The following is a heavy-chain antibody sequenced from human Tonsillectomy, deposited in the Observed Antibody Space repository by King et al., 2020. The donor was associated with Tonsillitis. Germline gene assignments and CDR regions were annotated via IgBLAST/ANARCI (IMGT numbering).Heavy chain of an antibody. CDR1: GGSINSGSHY. Sequence: QLQESGPGLVTPSETLSLTCTVSGGSINSGSHYWGWIRQPPGKGLEWIGSVYYSGSTYSNMSLKTRVTISIDTSKNQFSLKLSSVTAADTAVYYCARHVEEFDAFDIWGQGTMVTVSS. CDR3: ARHVEEFDAFDI. D-gene: IGHD3-10*01. V-gene: IGHV4-39*07. J-gene: IGHJ3*02. CDR2: VYYSGST.